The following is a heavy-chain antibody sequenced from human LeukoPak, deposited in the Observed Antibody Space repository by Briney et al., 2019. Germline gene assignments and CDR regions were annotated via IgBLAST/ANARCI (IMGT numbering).Heavy chain of an antibody. V-gene: IGHV4-34*01. D-gene: IGHD1-26*01. Sequence: SETLSLTCAVYGGSFSGYYWSWIRQPPGKGLEWIGEINHSGSTNYNPSLKSRVTISVDTSKNQFSLKLSSVTAADTAVYYCASSEDWFDPWGQGTLVTVSS. CDR3: ASSEDWFDP. J-gene: IGHJ5*02. CDR1: GGSFSGYY. CDR2: INHSGST.